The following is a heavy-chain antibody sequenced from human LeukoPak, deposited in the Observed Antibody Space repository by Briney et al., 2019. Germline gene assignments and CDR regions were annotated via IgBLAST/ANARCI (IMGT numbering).Heavy chain of an antibody. CDR2: INPNSGGT. V-gene: IGHV1-2*04. J-gene: IGHJ4*02. CDR3: ARELPGYCSSTSCLTFDY. Sequence: ASVKVSCKASGYTFTGYYMHWVRQAPGQGLEWMGWINPNSGGTNYAQKFQGWVTMTRDTSISTAYMELSRLRPDDTAVYYCARELPGYCSSTSCLTFDYWGQGTLVTVSS. CDR1: GYTFTGYY. D-gene: IGHD2-2*01.